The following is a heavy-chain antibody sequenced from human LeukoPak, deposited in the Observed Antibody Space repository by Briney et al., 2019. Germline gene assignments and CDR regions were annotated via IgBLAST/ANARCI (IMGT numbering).Heavy chain of an antibody. D-gene: IGHD6-6*01. V-gene: IGHV3-64*01. CDR1: GFTFSSYA. J-gene: IGHJ2*01. CDR2: ISSNGGST. CDR3: ARGPEQLVQSYFDL. Sequence: GGSLRLSCAASGFTFSSYAMHWVRQAPGKGLEYVSAISSNGGSTYYANSVKGRFTISRDNSKNTLHLQMGSLRAEDMAVYYCARGPEQLVQSYFDLWGRGTLVTVSS.